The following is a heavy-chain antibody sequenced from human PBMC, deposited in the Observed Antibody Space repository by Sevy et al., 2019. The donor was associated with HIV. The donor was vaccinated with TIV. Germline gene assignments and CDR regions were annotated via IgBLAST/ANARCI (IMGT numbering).Heavy chain of an antibody. CDR1: GFIFSSYS. CDR3: VRDVRYSWNDGGIFDY. CDR2: ISGSCSSI. D-gene: IGHD1-1*01. Sequence: GGSLRLSCAASGFIFSSYSMNWVRQAPGKGLEWVSYISGSCSSIYYADSVKGRFTMSRDNVKNSLYLQRNNLGAEETAVYYCVRDVRYSWNDGGIFDYWGQGTLVTVSS. V-gene: IGHV3-48*01. J-gene: IGHJ4*02.